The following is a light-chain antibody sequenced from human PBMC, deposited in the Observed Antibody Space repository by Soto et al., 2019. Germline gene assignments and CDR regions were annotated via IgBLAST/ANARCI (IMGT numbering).Light chain of an antibody. CDR2: DAS. CDR3: QQRSN. CDR1: QSVSSY. J-gene: IGKJ5*01. Sequence: PGDRATLSCRASQSVSSYLAWYQQKPGQAPRLLIYDASNRATGIPARFSGSGSGTDFTLTISSLEPEDFAVYYCQQRSNFGQGTRLEIK. V-gene: IGKV3-11*01.